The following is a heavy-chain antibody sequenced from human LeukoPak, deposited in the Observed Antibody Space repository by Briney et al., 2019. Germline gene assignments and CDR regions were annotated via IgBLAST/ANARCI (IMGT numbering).Heavy chain of an antibody. CDR3: ARDPGDGYNSYSFDY. V-gene: IGHV3-74*01. CDR2: INSDGSST. CDR1: GFTFSSYW. Sequence: GGSLRLSCAASGFTFSSYWMHWVRQAPGKGLVWVSRINSDGSSTSYADSVKGRFTISRDNAKNTLYLRMNSLRAEDTAVYYCARDPGDGYNSYSFDYWGQGTLVTVSS. D-gene: IGHD5-24*01. J-gene: IGHJ4*02.